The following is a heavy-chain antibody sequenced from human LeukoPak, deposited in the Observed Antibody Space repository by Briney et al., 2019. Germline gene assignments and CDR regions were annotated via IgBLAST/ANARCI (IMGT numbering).Heavy chain of an antibody. Sequence: PSETLSLTCTVSGYSISSGYYWGWIRQPPGKGLEWIGSIYHSGSTYYNPSLKSRVTISVDTSKNQFSLKLSSVTAADTAVYYCARDTSHYDFWSGYYLDAFDIWGQGTMVTVSS. V-gene: IGHV4-38-2*02. CDR1: GYSISSGYY. CDR3: ARDTSHYDFWSGYYLDAFDI. J-gene: IGHJ3*02. D-gene: IGHD3-3*01. CDR2: IYHSGST.